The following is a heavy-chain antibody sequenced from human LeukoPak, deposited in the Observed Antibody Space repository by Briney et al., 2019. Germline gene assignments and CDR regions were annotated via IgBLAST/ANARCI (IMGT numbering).Heavy chain of an antibody. D-gene: IGHD2-21*01. Sequence: GGSLRLSCAASGFTFSDHYMSWIRQAPGKGLEWVSCISGSDSTVYYADSVKGRFTISRDNAKNSLYLQVNSLRAEDTAVYYCARSARLLEYWGQGTLVAVSS. J-gene: IGHJ4*02. CDR3: ARSARLLEY. CDR2: ISGSDSTV. CDR1: GFTFSDHY. V-gene: IGHV3-11*01.